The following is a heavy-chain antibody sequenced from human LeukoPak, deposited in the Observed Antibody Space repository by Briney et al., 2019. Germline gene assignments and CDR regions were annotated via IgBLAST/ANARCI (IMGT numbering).Heavy chain of an antibody. D-gene: IGHD4-17*01. Sequence: PAETLSLTCTVSGGSISSSSYYWGWIRQPPGKGLEWIGSIYYSGSTYYNPSLKSRVTISVDTSKNQFSLKLSSVTADDPVVYYCARRTYIYGDYAPGSVYWGQGTLVTVSS. V-gene: IGHV4-39*01. CDR3: ARRTYIYGDYAPGSVY. J-gene: IGHJ4*02. CDR2: IYYSGST. CDR1: GGSISSSSYY.